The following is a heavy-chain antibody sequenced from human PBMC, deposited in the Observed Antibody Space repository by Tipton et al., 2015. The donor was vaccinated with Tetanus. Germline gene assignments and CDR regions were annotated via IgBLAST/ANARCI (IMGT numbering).Heavy chain of an antibody. CDR1: GLTFGNYN. Sequence: SLRLSCAASGLTFGNYNMHWVRQAPGKGLEWVALIWHDGTNKYYADSVKGRFTISRDNSKTTVYLEMNSLRVEDTAIYYCATDKYSGAWYGVENWGQGAPVTVSS. J-gene: IGHJ4*02. CDR2: IWHDGTNK. CDR3: ATDKYSGAWYGVEN. D-gene: IGHD6-19*01. V-gene: IGHV3-33*01.